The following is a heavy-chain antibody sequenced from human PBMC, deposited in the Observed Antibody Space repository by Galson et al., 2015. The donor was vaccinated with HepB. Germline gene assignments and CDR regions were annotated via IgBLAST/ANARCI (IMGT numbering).Heavy chain of an antibody. CDR2: ISANNGNT. CDR3: ARDRDYRFDY. J-gene: IGHJ4*02. D-gene: IGHD4/OR15-4a*01. V-gene: IGHV1-18*04. Sequence: SCKASGYTFTTNGISWARQAPGQGLEWMGWISANNGNTKYAQNFQERVTLTRDTSTSTVYLELRNLRSDDTAAYYCARDRDYRFDYWGQGTLVTVSS. CDR1: GYTFTTNG.